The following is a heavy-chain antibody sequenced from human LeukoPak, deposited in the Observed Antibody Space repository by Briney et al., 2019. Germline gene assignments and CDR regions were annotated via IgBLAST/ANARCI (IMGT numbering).Heavy chain of an antibody. CDR3: AKVLDGTGYWNYYFDS. J-gene: IGHJ4*02. D-gene: IGHD3-22*01. V-gene: IGHV3-23*01. Sequence: PGGSLRLSCVASGFTFATSWMTWVRQAPGKGLEWVSGISGSGESTYYADSVKGRFTISRDNSKNTLYLQMNSLRAEDTAVYYCAKVLDGTGYWNYYFDSWGQGTLVTVSS. CDR1: GFTFATSW. CDR2: ISGSGEST.